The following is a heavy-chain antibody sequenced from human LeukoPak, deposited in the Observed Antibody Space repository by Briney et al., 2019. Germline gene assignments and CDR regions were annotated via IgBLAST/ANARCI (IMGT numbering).Heavy chain of an antibody. Sequence: GGSLRLSCAASGFSFSSYGMHWLRQAPGKGPESVALIRHDGTETYHADSVKGRLTISRDDSKSTFYLQMNSLRPEDTAVYYCAKANRDHLSHYYGVDVWGPGTTV. D-gene: IGHD3-10*01. CDR3: AKANRDHLSHYYGVDV. CDR2: IRHDGTET. J-gene: IGHJ6*02. V-gene: IGHV3-30*02. CDR1: GFSFSSYG.